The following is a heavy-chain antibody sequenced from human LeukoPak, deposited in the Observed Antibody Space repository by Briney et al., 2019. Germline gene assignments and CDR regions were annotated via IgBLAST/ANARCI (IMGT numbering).Heavy chain of an antibody. Sequence: GRSLRLSCAASVFTFAVYALHWVLEAPGKGREWGSGISWNSDTISNADSVKGRFTISRDNDKNSLYLQMNSLRAEDTALYYCATDISGTYLAALDYWGQGTLVTVSS. V-gene: IGHV3-9*01. D-gene: IGHD1-26*01. J-gene: IGHJ4*02. CDR1: VFTFAVYA. CDR3: ATDISGTYLAALDY. CDR2: ISWNSDTI.